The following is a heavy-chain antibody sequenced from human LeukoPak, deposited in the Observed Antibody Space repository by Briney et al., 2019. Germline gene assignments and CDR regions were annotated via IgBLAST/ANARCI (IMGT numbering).Heavy chain of an antibody. Sequence: GGSLRLSCAASGFTFSSYAMSWVRQAPGKGMEWVSGISGSGDSTYYADSVKGRFTISRDNSKNTLYLQMNSQRAEDTAVYYCARRSGIAVAGAFDYWGQGTLVTVSS. CDR3: ARRSGIAVAGAFDY. D-gene: IGHD6-19*01. J-gene: IGHJ4*02. CDR2: ISGSGDST. CDR1: GFTFSSYA. V-gene: IGHV3-23*01.